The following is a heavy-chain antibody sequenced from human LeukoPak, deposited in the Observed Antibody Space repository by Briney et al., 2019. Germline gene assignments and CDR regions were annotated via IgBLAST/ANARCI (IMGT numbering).Heavy chain of an antibody. D-gene: IGHD3-22*01. J-gene: IGHJ4*02. Sequence: SETLSLTCTVSGGSISSYYWSWIRQPAGKGLEWIGRIYTSGSTNYNPPLKSRVTISVDKSKNQFSLKLSSVTAADTAVYYCARGGYDSSGYYNYFDYWGQGTLVTVSS. CDR2: IYTSGST. V-gene: IGHV4-4*07. CDR1: GGSISSYY. CDR3: ARGGYDSSGYYNYFDY.